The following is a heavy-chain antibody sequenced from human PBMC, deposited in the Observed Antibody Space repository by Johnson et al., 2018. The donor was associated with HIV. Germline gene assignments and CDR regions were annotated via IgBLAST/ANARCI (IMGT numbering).Heavy chain of an antibody. CDR1: GFTFSSYA. D-gene: IGHD4-23*01. V-gene: IGHV3-30*04. J-gene: IGHJ3*02. Sequence: QVQLVESGGGVVQPGRSLRLSCAASGFTFSSYAMHWVRQAPGKGLEWVAVISYDGSNKYYADSVKGRFTISRDNSKNTLYLQMNSLRAEDTAVYYCRVVTGAFDIWAKGQWSPSLQ. CDR3: RVVTGAFDI. CDR2: ISYDGSNK.